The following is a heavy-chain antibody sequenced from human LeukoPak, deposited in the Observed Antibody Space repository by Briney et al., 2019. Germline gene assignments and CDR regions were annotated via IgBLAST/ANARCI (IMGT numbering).Heavy chain of an antibody. D-gene: IGHD6-13*01. CDR1: GYTFTSYG. CDR2: ISAYNGNT. V-gene: IGHV1-18*01. Sequence: ASVKVSCKASGYTFTSYGISWVRQAPGQGLEWMGWISAYNGNTNYAQKLQGRDTMTTDTSTSTAYMELRSLRSDDTAVYYCARGAQGGSSSWYNYWGQGTLVTVSS. J-gene: IGHJ4*02. CDR3: ARGAQGGSSSWYNY.